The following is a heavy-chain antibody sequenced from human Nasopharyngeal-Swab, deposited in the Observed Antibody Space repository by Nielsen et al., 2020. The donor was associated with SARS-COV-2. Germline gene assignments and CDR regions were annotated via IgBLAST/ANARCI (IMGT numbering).Heavy chain of an antibody. J-gene: IGHJ3*02. V-gene: IGHV5-10-1*01. CDR2: IDPSDSYT. Sequence: VCQMPGKGLEWMGRIDPSDSYTNYSPSFQGHVTISADKSISTAYLQWSSLKASDTAMYYCASRRFEYSSDPSRAFDIWGQGTMVTVSS. D-gene: IGHD6-6*01. CDR3: ASRRFEYSSDPSRAFDI.